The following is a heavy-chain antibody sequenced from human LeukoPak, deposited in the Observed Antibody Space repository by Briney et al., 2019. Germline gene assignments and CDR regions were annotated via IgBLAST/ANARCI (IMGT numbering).Heavy chain of an antibody. CDR1: GGSISSYY. Sequence: SETLSLTCTVSGGSISSYYWSWIRQPAGKGLEWIGRIYTSGSTNYNPSLKSRVTMSVDTSKNQFSLKLNSVTAADTAVYYCARVPCGGDCYPYYFDYWGQGTLVTVSS. CDR2: IYTSGST. D-gene: IGHD2-21*02. V-gene: IGHV4-4*07. J-gene: IGHJ4*02. CDR3: ARVPCGGDCYPYYFDY.